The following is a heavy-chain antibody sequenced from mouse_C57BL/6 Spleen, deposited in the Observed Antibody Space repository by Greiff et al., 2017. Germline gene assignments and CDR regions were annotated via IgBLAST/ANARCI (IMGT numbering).Heavy chain of an antibody. CDR2: INPGSGVT. Sequence: VKLMESGAALVRPGTSVKVSCKASGYAFTHYLIEWVKQRPGQGLEWIGVINPGSGVTNYNEKFKGKATLTADKSSSTAYMQLSSRTSEDSAVYFCAREGYDYDDDYAMDYWGQGTSVTVSS. J-gene: IGHJ4*01. CDR3: AREGYDYDDDYAMDY. D-gene: IGHD2-4*01. CDR1: GYAFTHYL. V-gene: IGHV1-54*01.